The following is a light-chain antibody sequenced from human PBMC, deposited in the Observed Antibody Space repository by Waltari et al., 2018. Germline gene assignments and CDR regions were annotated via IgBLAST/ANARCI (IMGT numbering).Light chain of an antibody. V-gene: IGLV2-11*01. J-gene: IGLJ2*01. CDR2: DAV. CDR1: HRDVGSDDS. Sequence: QSVLTQPRSVSGSPGQSVTLSCTGTHRDVGSDDSVSWYQQNAGKAPKLVIYDAVRRPSGVPYRFSGSKYGATASLTISGLQAEDEADYYCCSYAGNYKFVFGGGTKVTVL. CDR3: CSYAGNYKFV.